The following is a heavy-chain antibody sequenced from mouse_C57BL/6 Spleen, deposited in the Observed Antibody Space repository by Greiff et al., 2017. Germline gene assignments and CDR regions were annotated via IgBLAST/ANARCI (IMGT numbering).Heavy chain of an antibody. V-gene: IGHV1-64*01. D-gene: IGHD1-1*01. J-gene: IGHJ1*03. CDR1: GYTFTSYW. Sequence: QVQLQQPGAELVKPGASVKLSCKASGYTFTSYWMHWVKQRPGQGLEWIGMIHPNSGSTNYNEKFKSKATLTVDKSSSTAYMQLSSLTSEDSAVYYCARAPPYYYGSSFWYFDVWGTGTTVTVSS. CDR2: IHPNSGST. CDR3: ARAPPYYYGSSFWYFDV.